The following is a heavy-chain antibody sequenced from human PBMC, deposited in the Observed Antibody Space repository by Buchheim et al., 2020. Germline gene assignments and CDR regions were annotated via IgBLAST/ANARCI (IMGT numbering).Heavy chain of an antibody. CDR2: IKPDGSQK. D-gene: IGHD6-13*01. Sequence: EVQLVESGGGLVQPGGSLRLSCAASGFTFSTHWMTWVRQAPGKGLEWLANIKPDGSQKHYVDSVKGRFTISRDNAKNSLSLQMTSLRAEDTAVYYCANAPAAAGIYWGQG. V-gene: IGHV3-7*01. J-gene: IGHJ4*02. CDR3: ANAPAAAGIY. CDR1: GFTFSTHW.